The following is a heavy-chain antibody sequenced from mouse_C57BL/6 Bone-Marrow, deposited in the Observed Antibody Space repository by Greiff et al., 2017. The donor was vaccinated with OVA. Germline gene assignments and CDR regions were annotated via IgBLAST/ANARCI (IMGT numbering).Heavy chain of an antibody. D-gene: IGHD2-3*01. CDR3: ARDAGDGYFYWYFDV. V-gene: IGHV7-1*01. Sequence: EVKLMESGGGLVQSGRSLRLSCATSGFTFSDFYMEWVRQAPGKGLEWIAASRNKANDYTTEYSASVKGRFIVSRDTSQSILYLQMNALRAEDTAIYYCARDAGDGYFYWYFDVWGTGTTVTVSS. CDR2: SRNKANDYTT. J-gene: IGHJ1*03. CDR1: GFTFSDFY.